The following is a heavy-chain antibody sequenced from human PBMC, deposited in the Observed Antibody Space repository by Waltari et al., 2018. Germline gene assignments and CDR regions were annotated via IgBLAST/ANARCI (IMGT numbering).Heavy chain of an antibody. D-gene: IGHD1-7*01. J-gene: IGHJ2*01. CDR2: LHYGGSS. CDR1: GVSISTSRYY. Sequence: QLQLQESGPGLVNPSETLSLTCTVSGVSISTSRYYWGWIRQPPGKGLVWIGGLHYGGSSYFNPSLKSRVTISVDTSKNQFSLKLTSVTAADTAVYYCATLPIPLELWYFDLWGRGTLVTVSS. V-gene: IGHV4-39*01. CDR3: ATLPIPLELWYFDL.